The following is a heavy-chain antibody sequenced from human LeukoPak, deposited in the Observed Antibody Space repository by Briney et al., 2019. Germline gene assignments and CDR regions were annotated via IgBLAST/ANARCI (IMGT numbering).Heavy chain of an antibody. J-gene: IGHJ4*02. V-gene: IGHV1-24*01. Sequence: ASVKVSCKVSGYTLTELSMHWVRQAPGKGLEWMGGFDPEDGETIYAQKFQDRVTMTEDTSTDTAYMELSRLRSEDTAVYYCATKRTGSGSLPFDYWGQGTLVTASS. CDR2: FDPEDGET. CDR3: ATKRTGSGSLPFDY. D-gene: IGHD3-10*01. CDR1: GYTLTELS.